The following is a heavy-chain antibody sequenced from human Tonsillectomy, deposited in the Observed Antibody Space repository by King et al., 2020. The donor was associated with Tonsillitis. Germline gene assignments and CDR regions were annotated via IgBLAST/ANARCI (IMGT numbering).Heavy chain of an antibody. Sequence: VQLQESGPGLVKPSETLSLTCTVSGGSISSYYWSWIRQPAGKGLEWIGRIYTSGTTNYNPSLKSRVTMSVDTSKNQFSLKLSSVTAADTAVYYCARALREVLLDDNGDMEWYFDLWGRGTLVTVSS. V-gene: IGHV4-4*07. D-gene: IGHD4-17*01. CDR3: ARALREVLLDDNGDMEWYFDL. CDR1: GGSISSYY. CDR2: IYTSGTT. J-gene: IGHJ2*01.